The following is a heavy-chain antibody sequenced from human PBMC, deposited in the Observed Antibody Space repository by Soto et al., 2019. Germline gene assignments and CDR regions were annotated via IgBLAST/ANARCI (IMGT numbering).Heavy chain of an antibody. CDR1: GFTFSSYG. CDR2: ISYDGSNK. V-gene: IGHV3-30*18. CDR3: AKDPYCSSTSCYYYYYGMDV. J-gene: IGHJ6*02. D-gene: IGHD2-2*01. Sequence: PGGSLRLSCAASGFTFSSYGMHWVRQAPGKGLEWVAVISYDGSNKYYADSVKGRFTISRDNSKNTLYLQMNSLRAEDTAVYYCAKDPYCSSTSCYYYYYGMDVWGQGTTVTVSS.